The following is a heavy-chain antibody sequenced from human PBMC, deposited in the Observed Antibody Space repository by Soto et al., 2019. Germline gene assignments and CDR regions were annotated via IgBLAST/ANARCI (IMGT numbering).Heavy chain of an antibody. CDR1: DYTFINNG. Sequence: GASVKVSCKAYDYTFINNGISWVRQAPGQGLEWMGWISAYNGNTNYAQNLQGRVTMTTDASTSTAYMELRSLRSDDTAVYYCARDDITTPGAQGFDPWGQGTLVTVSS. D-gene: IGHD2-8*02. V-gene: IGHV1-18*01. CDR2: ISAYNGNT. J-gene: IGHJ5*02. CDR3: ARDDITTPGAQGFDP.